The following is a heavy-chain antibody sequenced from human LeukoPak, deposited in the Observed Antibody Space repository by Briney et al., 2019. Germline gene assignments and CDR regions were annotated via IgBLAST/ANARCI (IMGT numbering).Heavy chain of an antibody. CDR3: ALAATYYYYGMDV. CDR1: GFTFSSYE. V-gene: IGHV3-48*03. CDR2: IMRSVSTI. Sequence: QSGGSLRLSWAASGFTFSSYEMNWVRQAPGKGLESLSYIMRSVSTIYYADSVNGRFTISRDNAKNSLYLKTPSLRGEDTAVYYCALAATYYYYGMDVWGKGTTVTVS. J-gene: IGHJ6*01. D-gene: IGHD2-15*01.